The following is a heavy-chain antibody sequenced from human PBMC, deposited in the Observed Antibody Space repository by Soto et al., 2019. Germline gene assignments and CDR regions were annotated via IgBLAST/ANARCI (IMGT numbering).Heavy chain of an antibody. D-gene: IGHD3-10*01. V-gene: IGHV3-66*01. CDR1: GFTVSSNY. Sequence: GGSLRLSCAASGFTVSSNYMSWVRRAPGKGLEWVSVIYSGGTIYYADSVKGRFTISRDNAKNSLYLQMNSLRDEDTAVYYCARDRTYYYGSGSYYNPSFDIWGQGTMVTVSS. CDR3: ARDRTYYYGSGSYYNPSFDI. J-gene: IGHJ3*02. CDR2: IYSGGTI.